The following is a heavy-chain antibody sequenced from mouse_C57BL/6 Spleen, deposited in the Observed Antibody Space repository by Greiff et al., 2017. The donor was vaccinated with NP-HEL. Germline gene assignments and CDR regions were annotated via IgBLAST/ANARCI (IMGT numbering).Heavy chain of an antibody. J-gene: IGHJ2*01. CDR2: IDPSDSET. V-gene: IGHV1-52*01. CDR3: ARWGLYDLLGY. CDR1: GYTFTSYW. Sequence: QVQLQQPGAELVRPGSSVKLSCKASGYTFTSYWMHWVKQRPIQGLEWIGNIDPSDSETHYNQKFKDKATLTVDKSSSTAYMQLSSLTSEDSAVYYCARWGLYDLLGYWGQGTTLTVSS. D-gene: IGHD2-3*01.